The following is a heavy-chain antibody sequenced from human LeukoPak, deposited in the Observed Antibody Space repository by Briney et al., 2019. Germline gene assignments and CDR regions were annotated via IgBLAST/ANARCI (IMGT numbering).Heavy chain of an antibody. CDR1: GFTFSSYA. J-gene: IGHJ5*02. V-gene: IGHV3-23*01. CDR3: ARNYYASGSFGP. CDR2: ISGSGGST. Sequence: GGSLRLSCAASGFTFSSYAMNWVRQAPGQGLEWVSAISGSGGSTYYADSVKGRFTISRDISKNTLYLQMNSLRTEDTALYYCARNYYASGSFGPWGQGTLVTVSS. D-gene: IGHD3-10*01.